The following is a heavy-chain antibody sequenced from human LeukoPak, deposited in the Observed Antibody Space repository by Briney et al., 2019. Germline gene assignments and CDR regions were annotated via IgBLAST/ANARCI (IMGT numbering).Heavy chain of an antibody. CDR3: TTVERWLLRSSPY. D-gene: IGHD5-24*01. Sequence: GGSLRLSCAASGFTFSNAWMTWVRQAPGKGLEWVGRIKTKIDGETTDYAAPVEGRFTISRDDSKNTLYLQMNSLKTDHTAVYYCTTVERWLLRSSPYWGQGTLVTVSS. CDR1: GFTFSNAW. V-gene: IGHV3-15*01. J-gene: IGHJ4*02. CDR2: IKTKIDGETT.